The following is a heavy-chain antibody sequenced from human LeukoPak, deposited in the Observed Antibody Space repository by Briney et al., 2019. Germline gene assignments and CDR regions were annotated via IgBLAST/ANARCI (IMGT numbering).Heavy chain of an antibody. CDR2: IRTTAEGAKYA. CDR1: GFSFTDYP. D-gene: IGHD6-25*01. Sequence: GGPLRLSCATPGFSFTDYPMNSVRKAPGKGLERISNIRTTAEGAKYAYYADSVKGRVTISRDDGKNTLYLHMNSLRDDDTFVFYAAAGIRDAFDYWGQGTLVTVSS. CDR3: AAGIRDAFDY. V-gene: IGHV3-48*02. J-gene: IGHJ4*02.